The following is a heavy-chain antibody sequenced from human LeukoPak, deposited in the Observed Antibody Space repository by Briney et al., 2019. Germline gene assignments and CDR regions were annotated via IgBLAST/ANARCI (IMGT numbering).Heavy chain of an antibody. CDR3: ARDHVYGGADY. J-gene: IGHJ4*02. CDR2: TSGDGITT. Sequence: PGWSLRLSCAASGFTFHNYAIHWVRQAPGKGLEWVSLTSGDGITTYFADSVKGRFTISRDNSKSSLFLQMNSLRTEDTALYYCARDHVYGGADYWGQGTLVTVSS. CDR1: GFTFHNYA. V-gene: IGHV3-43*02. D-gene: IGHD5/OR15-5a*01.